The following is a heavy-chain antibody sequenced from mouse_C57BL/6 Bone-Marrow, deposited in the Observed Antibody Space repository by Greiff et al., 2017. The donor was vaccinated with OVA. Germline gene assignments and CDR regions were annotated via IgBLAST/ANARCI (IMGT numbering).Heavy chain of an antibody. V-gene: IGHV5-12*01. D-gene: IGHD2-1*01. CDR2: ISNGGGST. J-gene: IGHJ3*01. CDR3: ARHRGNYQAWFAY. Sequence: DVQLVESGGGLVQPGGSLKLSCAASGFTFSDYYMYWVRQTPEKRLEWVAYISNGGGSTYYPDTVKGRFTISRDNAKNTLYLQMSRLKSEDTAMYYCARHRGNYQAWFAYWGQGTLVTVSA. CDR1: GFTFSDYY.